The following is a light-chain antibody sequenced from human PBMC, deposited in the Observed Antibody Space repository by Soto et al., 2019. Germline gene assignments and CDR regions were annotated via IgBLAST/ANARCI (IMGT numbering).Light chain of an antibody. J-gene: IGLJ3*02. Sequence: QLVLTQSSSASASLGSSVKLTCTLSSGHSSYIIAWHQQQPGKAPRYLMKLEGSGSYNKGSGVPDRFSGSSSGADRYLTISNLQLEDDADYYCETWDSNSWVFGGGTKLTVL. CDR1: SGHSSYI. CDR2: LEGSGSY. V-gene: IGLV4-60*02. CDR3: ETWDSNSWV.